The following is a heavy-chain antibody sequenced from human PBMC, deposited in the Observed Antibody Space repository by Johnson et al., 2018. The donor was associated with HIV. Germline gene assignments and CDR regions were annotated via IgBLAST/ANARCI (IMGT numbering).Heavy chain of an antibody. J-gene: IGHJ3*02. D-gene: IGHD1-26*01. V-gene: IGHV3-13*01. CDR1: GFTFSSYD. Sequence: VQLVESGGGVVQPGRSLRLSCAASGFTFSSYDMNWVRQATGKGLEWVSAIGTAGDTYYPGTVKGRFTISSENAKNSLYLQMNSLRAGDTAVYYCARGSGSSDAFDIWGQGTMVTVSS. CDR3: ARGSGSSDAFDI. CDR2: IGTAGDT.